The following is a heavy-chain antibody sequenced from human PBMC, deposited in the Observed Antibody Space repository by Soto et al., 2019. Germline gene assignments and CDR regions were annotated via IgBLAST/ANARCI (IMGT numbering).Heavy chain of an antibody. V-gene: IGHV3-33*01. CDR1: GFTFSTYG. CDR2: IWSDGGNK. J-gene: IGHJ3*02. Sequence: QVQLVESGGRVVQPGRSLRLSCAASGFTFSTYGLHWVRQAPGKGLEWVAVIWSDGGNKYYADSVKGRFTISRDNSKNTLYLQINSLRVDDTGIYYCARAGLWFGELGAFEIWVQGTMVTVSS. D-gene: IGHD3-10*01. CDR3: ARAGLWFGELGAFEI.